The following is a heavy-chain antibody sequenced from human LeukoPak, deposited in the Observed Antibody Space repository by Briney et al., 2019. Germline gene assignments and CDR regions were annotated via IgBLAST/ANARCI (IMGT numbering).Heavy chain of an antibody. CDR1: GYTFTSYD. V-gene: IGHV1-8*01. Sequence: ASVKVSCKASGYTFTSYDINWVRQATGQGLEWMGRMNPNSGNTGYAQKFQGRVTMTRNTSISTAYMELSSLRSEDTAVYYCARAHYDILTGYLRRLSPAPIYFDYWGQGTLVTVSS. D-gene: IGHD3-9*01. J-gene: IGHJ4*02. CDR2: MNPNSGNT. CDR3: ARAHYDILTGYLRRLSPAPIYFDY.